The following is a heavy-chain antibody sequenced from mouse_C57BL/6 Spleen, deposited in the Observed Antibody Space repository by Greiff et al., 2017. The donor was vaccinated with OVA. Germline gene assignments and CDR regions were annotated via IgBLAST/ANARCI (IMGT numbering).Heavy chain of an antibody. D-gene: IGHD2-1*01. CDR3: ARGNYDWYFDV. V-gene: IGHV14-2*01. J-gene: IGHJ1*03. Sequence: VQLQQSGAELVKPGASVKLSCTASGFNIKDYYMHWVKQRTEQGLEWIGRIDPEDGETKYAPKCQGKATITADTSSNTADLQLSSLTSEDTAVYYCARGNYDWYFDVWGTGTTVTVSS. CDR2: IDPEDGET. CDR1: GFNIKDYY.